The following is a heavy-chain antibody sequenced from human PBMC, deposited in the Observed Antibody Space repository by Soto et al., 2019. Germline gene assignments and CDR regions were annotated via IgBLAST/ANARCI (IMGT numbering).Heavy chain of an antibody. CDR2: IHYSEST. D-gene: IGHD4-17*01. CDR1: GGSISSGYYY. V-gene: IGHV4-39*01. Sequence: SETLSLTCAVSGGSISSGYYYWGWIRQPPGKGLEWIGSIHYSESTNYNPSFKSRVTISVDTSKNQFSLKLSSLRSEDTAVYYCARGQTTWTWSAPWGQGTLVTVSS. CDR3: ARGQTTWTWSAP. J-gene: IGHJ5*02.